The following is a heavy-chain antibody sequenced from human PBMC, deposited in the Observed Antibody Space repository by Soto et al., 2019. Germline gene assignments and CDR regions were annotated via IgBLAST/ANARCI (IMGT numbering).Heavy chain of an antibody. Sequence: SLRLSCAASGXNFIGSVIDWVRQASGKGLEWVGRIRSKANSYATAYSAALKGRFTISRDESKKTAYLQITSMKTDDTAVSYCTSSSTPYYYYYGMDVWGQGAPGTVSS. J-gene: IGHJ6*02. CDR2: IRSKANSYAT. CDR3: TSSSTPYYYYYGMDV. V-gene: IGHV3-73*01. CDR1: GXNFIGSV. D-gene: IGHD6-6*01.